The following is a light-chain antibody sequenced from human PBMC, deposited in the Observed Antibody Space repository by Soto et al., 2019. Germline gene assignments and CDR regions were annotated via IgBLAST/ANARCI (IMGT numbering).Light chain of an antibody. J-gene: IGKJ4*01. CDR1: QTISSW. CDR2: DAS. V-gene: IGKV1-5*01. Sequence: DIVLTQSPSTLSASARERVTISCRASQTISSWLAWFQQRPGRAPKFLIFDASSLESGTPSRFSGRRSGRQFTLTINGLQPDDFATDYCQQYDNYKPLTFGGGTKVDIK. CDR3: QQYDNYKPLT.